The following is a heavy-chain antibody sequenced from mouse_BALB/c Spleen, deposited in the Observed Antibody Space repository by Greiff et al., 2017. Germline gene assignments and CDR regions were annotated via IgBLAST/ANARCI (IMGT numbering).Heavy chain of an antibody. CDR3: TSLWLRRGDYAMDY. CDR1: GYTFTSYY. Sequence: VKLQQSGAELVKPGASVKLSCKASGYTFTSYYMYWVKQRPGQGLEWIGEINPSNGGTNFNEKFKSKATLTVDKSSSTAYMQLSSLTSEDSAVYYCTSLWLRRGDYAMDYWGQGTSVTVSS. D-gene: IGHD2-2*01. V-gene: IGHV1S16*01. J-gene: IGHJ4*01. CDR2: INPSNGGT.